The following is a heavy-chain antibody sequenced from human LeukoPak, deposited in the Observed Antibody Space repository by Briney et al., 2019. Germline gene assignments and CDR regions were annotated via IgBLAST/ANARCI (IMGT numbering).Heavy chain of an antibody. CDR2: IIPIFGTA. CDR1: GGTFSSYA. CDR3: ARDGYYGSGSYFDY. V-gene: IGHV1-69*06. D-gene: IGHD3-10*01. Sequence: SVKVSCKASGGTFSSYAISWVRQAPGQGLEWMGGIIPIFGTANYAQTFQGRVTIIADKSTSSAYMELSSLRSEDTAVYYCARDGYYGSGSYFDYWGQGTLVTVSS. J-gene: IGHJ4*02.